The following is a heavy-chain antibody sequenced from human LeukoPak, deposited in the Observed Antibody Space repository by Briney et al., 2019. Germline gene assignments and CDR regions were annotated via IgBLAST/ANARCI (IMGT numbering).Heavy chain of an antibody. CDR2: INPNSGGT. D-gene: IGHD5-18*01. V-gene: IGHV1-2*02. CDR1: GYTFTGYY. J-gene: IGHJ4*02. CDR3: ARDLRGYSYGYPGY. Sequence: ASVTVSCKASGYTFTGYYMHWVRQAPGQGLEWMGWINPNSGGTNYAQKFQGRVTMTRDTSISTAYMELSRLRSDDTAVYYCARDLRGYSYGYPGYWGQGTLVTVSS.